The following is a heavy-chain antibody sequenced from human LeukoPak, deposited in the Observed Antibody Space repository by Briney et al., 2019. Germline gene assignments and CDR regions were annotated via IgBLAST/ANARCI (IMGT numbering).Heavy chain of an antibody. V-gene: IGHV4-4*07. CDR3: ARAHIVVVPAASYWFDP. Sequence: SETLSLTCTVSGGSISSYYWSWIRQPAGKGLEWIGRIYTSGSTNYNPSFKSRVTMSVDTSKNQFSLKLSSVTAADTAVYYCARAHIVVVPAASYWFDPWGQGTLVTVSS. CDR1: GGSISSYY. J-gene: IGHJ5*02. D-gene: IGHD2-2*01. CDR2: IYTSGST.